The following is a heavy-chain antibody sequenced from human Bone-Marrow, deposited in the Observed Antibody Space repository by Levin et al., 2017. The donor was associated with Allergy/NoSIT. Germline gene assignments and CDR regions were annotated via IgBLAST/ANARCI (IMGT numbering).Heavy chain of an antibody. Sequence: PGGSLRLSCAASGFTFTSYWMTWVRQAPGKGLEWVANVKQDGSKKDYVDSVKGRFTISRDNAKNSLYLQMNSLRAEDTAVYYCARDQEIRDYYDSSGYHPDAFDTWGQGTMVTVAS. CDR3: ARDQEIRDYYDSSGYHPDAFDT. J-gene: IGHJ3*02. D-gene: IGHD3-22*01. CDR1: GFTFTSYW. V-gene: IGHV3-7*01. CDR2: VKQDGSKK.